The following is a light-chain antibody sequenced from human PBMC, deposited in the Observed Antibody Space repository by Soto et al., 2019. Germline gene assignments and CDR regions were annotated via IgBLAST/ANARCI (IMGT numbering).Light chain of an antibody. CDR2: NNN. CDR1: GSNIASNT. J-gene: IGLJ3*02. Sequence: QSVLTQPPSASGTPGQGVTISCSGSGSNIASNTVSWYQQLPGTAPKLLIYNNNQRPSGVPDRFSGSKSGTSASLAISGLQSEDEADYYCATWDDSLNGVVFGGGTKLTVL. CDR3: ATWDDSLNGVV. V-gene: IGLV1-44*01.